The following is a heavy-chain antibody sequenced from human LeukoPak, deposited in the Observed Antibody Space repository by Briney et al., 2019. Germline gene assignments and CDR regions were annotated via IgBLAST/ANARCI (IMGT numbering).Heavy chain of an antibody. V-gene: IGHV3-48*01. J-gene: IGHJ5*02. Sequence: GGSLRLSCAASGFTFSSYAMSWVRQAPGKGLEWVSYISSSSSTIYYADSVKGRFTISRDNAKNSMYLQMNSLRAEDTAVYYCAREERGWFDPWGQGNLVTVSS. D-gene: IGHD1-1*01. CDR3: AREERGWFDP. CDR1: GFTFSSYA. CDR2: ISSSSSTI.